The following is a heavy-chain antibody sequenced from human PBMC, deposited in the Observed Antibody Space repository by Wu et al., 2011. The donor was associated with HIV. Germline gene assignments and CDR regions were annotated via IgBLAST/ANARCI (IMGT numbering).Heavy chain of an antibody. Sequence: QLVQSGPEMKKPGTSVKFSCKASGFTFNSSAIQWVRQARGQRLEWIGWIVVGSGNTNYAQKFQERVTITRDMSTSTAYMELSSLRSADTAVYYCAREKDTANDYWGQGTLVTVSS. CDR2: IVVGSGNT. D-gene: IGHD5-18*01. V-gene: IGHV1-58*02. CDR3: AREKDTANDY. CDR1: GFTFNSSA. J-gene: IGHJ4*02.